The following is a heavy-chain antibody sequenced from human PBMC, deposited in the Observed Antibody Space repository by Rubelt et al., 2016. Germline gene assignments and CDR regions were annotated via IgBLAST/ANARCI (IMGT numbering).Heavy chain of an antibody. CDR2: IYYSGST. J-gene: IGHJ3*02. CDR1: GGSISSSSYY. Sequence: QLQLQESGPGLVKPSETLSLTCTVSGGSISSSSYYWGWIRQPPGKGLEWIGSIYYSGSTYYNPSLKSRVTISVDTSKNQFSLKLGSVTAADTAVYYCARGAGGRYFDWYDAFDIWGQGTMVTVSS. V-gene: IGHV4-39*07. CDR3: ARGAGGRYFDWYDAFDI. D-gene: IGHD3-9*01.